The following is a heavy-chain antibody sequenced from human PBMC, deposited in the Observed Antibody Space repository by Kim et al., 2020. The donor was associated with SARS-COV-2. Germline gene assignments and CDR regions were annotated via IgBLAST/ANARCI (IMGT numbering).Heavy chain of an antibody. Sequence: NKYYADSVKGRFTISRDNSKNTLYLQMNSLRAEDTAVYYCAKDNVDHLDCWGQGTLVTVSS. V-gene: IGHV3-33*06. J-gene: IGHJ4*02. CDR2: NK. CDR3: AKDNVDHLDC.